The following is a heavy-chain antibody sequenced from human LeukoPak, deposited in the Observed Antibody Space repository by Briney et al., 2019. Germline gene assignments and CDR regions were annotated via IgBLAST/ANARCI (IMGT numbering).Heavy chain of an antibody. CDR2: SNYSGST. CDR1: GGSISSDDYY. Sequence: PSETLSLTCTVSGGSISSDDYYWSWIRQPPGKGREWFVYSNYSGSTYYNPSLKRRVTISVDTSKNQFSLKLSSVTGADTAVYYCARVWMDTANDAFDIWGQGTMVTVSS. D-gene: IGHD5-18*01. J-gene: IGHJ3*02. CDR3: ARVWMDTANDAFDI. V-gene: IGHV4-30-4*08.